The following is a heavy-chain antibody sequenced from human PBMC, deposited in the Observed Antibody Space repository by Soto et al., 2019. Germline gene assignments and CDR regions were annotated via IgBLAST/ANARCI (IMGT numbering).Heavy chain of an antibody. CDR1: GFTFSSYV. CDR2: ISYDGSNK. V-gene: IGHV3-30-3*01. D-gene: IGHD3-9*01. CDR3: AREGYYDILTRSKDYYYGLDV. Sequence: VGSLRLSCAVSGFTFSSYVMHWVRQAPGKGLEWVAVISYDGSNKYYADSVKGRFTISRDNSKNTLYLQMNSLRAEDTAVYYCAREGYYDILTRSKDYYYGLDVWGQGTTVTVSS. J-gene: IGHJ6*02.